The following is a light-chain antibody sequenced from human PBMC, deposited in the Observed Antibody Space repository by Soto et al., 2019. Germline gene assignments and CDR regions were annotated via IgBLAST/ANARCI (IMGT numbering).Light chain of an antibody. Sequence: STSSLSASVGDRVTITCRASQSISSYLNWYQQKPGKAPKLLIYAASSLQSGVPSRFSGSGSGTDFTLTISSLQPEDFATYYCQQSYSTPLTFGGGSKVDIK. J-gene: IGKJ4*01. CDR2: AAS. CDR3: QQSYSTPLT. CDR1: QSISSY. V-gene: IGKV1-39*01.